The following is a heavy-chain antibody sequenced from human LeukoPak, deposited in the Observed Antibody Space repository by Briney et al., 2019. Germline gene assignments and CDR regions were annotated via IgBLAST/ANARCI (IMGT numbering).Heavy chain of an antibody. Sequence: GGSPRLSCAASGFTFSSYSMNWVRQAPGKGLEWVSSISSSSSYIYYADSVKGRFTISRDNAKNSLYLQMNSLRAEDTAVYYCAKEVRGVSGFDYWGQGTLVTVSS. CDR1: GFTFSSYS. V-gene: IGHV3-21*01. D-gene: IGHD3-10*01. J-gene: IGHJ4*02. CDR2: ISSSSSYI. CDR3: AKEVRGVSGFDY.